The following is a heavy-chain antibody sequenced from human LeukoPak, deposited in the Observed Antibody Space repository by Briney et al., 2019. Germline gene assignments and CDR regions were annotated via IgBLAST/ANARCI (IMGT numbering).Heavy chain of an antibody. Sequence: PGGSLRLSCAASGFTFSSYAMSWVRQAPGKGLEWVSAISGSGGSTYYADSVKGRFTISRDNSKNTLYLQMNSLRAEDTAVHYCAKVLIAGIYYYYGMDVWGQGTTVTVSS. CDR3: AKVLIAGIYYYYGMDV. CDR1: GFTFSSYA. CDR2: ISGSGGST. J-gene: IGHJ6*02. V-gene: IGHV3-23*01. D-gene: IGHD3-16*01.